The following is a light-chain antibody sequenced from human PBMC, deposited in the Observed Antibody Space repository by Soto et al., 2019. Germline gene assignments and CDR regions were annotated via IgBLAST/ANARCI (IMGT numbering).Light chain of an antibody. J-gene: IGLJ2*01. CDR2: DVS. V-gene: IGLV2-14*01. CDR1: SSDVGGYNY. CDR3: SSYTSSGTLVV. Sequence: QSALTQPASVSASPGQSITISCTGTSSDVGGYNYVSWYQQHPGKAPKLMIYDVSSRPSGVSNRFSGSKSGNTASLTISGLQAEDEADYYCSSYTSSGTLVVFGGGTKLTVL.